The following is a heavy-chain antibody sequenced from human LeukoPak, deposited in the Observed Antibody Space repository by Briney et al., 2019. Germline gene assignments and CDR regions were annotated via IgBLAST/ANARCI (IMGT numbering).Heavy chain of an antibody. Sequence: GGSLRLSCVVSGFTFSNYAMHWVRQAPGKGLEWVAVISNDGSKRHYADAVKGRLSISRDNSKNALSLQFNSLRGDDTAVYYCAKGDGGSSSWYDFYFYGVAVWGKGTAVTVSS. D-gene: IGHD6-13*01. CDR3: AKGDGGSSSWYDFYFYGVAV. CDR1: GFTFSNYA. CDR2: ISNDGSKR. V-gene: IGHV3-30*18. J-gene: IGHJ6*04.